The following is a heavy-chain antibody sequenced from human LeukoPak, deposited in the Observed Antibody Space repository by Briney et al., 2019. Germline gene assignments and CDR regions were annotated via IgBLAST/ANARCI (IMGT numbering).Heavy chain of an antibody. CDR1: GFTFTTYA. V-gene: IGHV3-23*01. J-gene: IGHJ4*02. CDR3: AKSHSVEQRGYFDS. CDR2: SGNSCGRT. Sequence: PGGSLRLSCAASGFTFTTYAMSWVCQAPGKGVEWVSSSGNSCGRTYYAVSVKSPLTISRDNSKNTLYLQMNRLRAEDMAVYYCAKSHSVEQRGYFDSWGEGTLVTVSS. D-gene: IGHD1/OR15-1a*01.